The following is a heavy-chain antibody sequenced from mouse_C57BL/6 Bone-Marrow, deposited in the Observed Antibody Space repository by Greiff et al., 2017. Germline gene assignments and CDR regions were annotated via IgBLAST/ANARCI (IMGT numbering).Heavy chain of an antibody. V-gene: IGHV2-2*01. CDR2: IWSGGST. Sequence: QVQLQQSGPGLVRPSQSLSITCTVSGFSLTSYGVHWVRQSPGKGLEWLGVIWSGGSTDYNAAFISRLSLSKDNSKSQVFFKMNRLQADDTAIDYCARMGGNFWYFEVWGTGTTVTVSS. CDR3: ARMGGNFWYFEV. D-gene: IGHD2-1*01. CDR1: GFSLTSYG. J-gene: IGHJ1*03.